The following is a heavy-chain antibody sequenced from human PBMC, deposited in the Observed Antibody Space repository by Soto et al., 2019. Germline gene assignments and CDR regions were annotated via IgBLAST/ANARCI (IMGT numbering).Heavy chain of an antibody. D-gene: IGHD3-22*01. CDR1: GYTFTSYY. V-gene: IGHV1-46*01. Sequence: GASVKVSCKASGYTFTSYYMHWVRQAPGQGLEWMGIINPSGGSTSYAQKFQGRVTMTRDTSTSTVYMELSSLRSEDTAVYYCARARAVYYDSSGYGDAFDIWGQGTMVTVSS. CDR2: INPSGGST. J-gene: IGHJ3*02. CDR3: ARARAVYYDSSGYGDAFDI.